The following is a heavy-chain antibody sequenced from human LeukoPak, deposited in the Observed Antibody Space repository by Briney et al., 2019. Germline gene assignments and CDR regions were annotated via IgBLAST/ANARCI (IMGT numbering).Heavy chain of an antibody. CDR2: IGTSADT. CDR1: GFTFSTSD. J-gene: IGHJ4*02. D-gene: IGHD3-22*01. CDR3: ARADKGGYYDY. V-gene: IGHV3-13*01. Sequence: PGGSLRLSCAASGFTFSTSDMHWVRQAAGKSLEWVSAIGTSADTYYPGSVKGRFTISRENAKNSLYLQMNSLSAGDTAVYYCARADKGGYYDYWGQGTLVTVSS.